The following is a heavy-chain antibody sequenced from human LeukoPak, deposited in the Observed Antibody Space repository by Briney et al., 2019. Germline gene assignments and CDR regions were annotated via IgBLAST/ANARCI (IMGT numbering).Heavy chain of an antibody. CDR2: ISYDGSNK. Sequence: GGSLRLSCAASGFTFSSYAMHWVRQAPGKGLEWVAVISYDGSNKYYADSVKGRFTISRDNSKNTLYLQMNSLRAEDTAVYYCARVGKRVGATTVGYPGGQGTLVTVSS. V-gene: IGHV3-30*04. CDR1: GFTFSSYA. J-gene: IGHJ5*02. CDR3: ARVGKRVGATTVGYP. D-gene: IGHD1-26*01.